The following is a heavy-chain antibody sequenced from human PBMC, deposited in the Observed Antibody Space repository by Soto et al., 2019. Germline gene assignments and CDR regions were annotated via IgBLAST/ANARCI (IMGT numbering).Heavy chain of an antibody. CDR3: ARGLWFGEVEMLRAFDI. Sequence: SETLSLTCAVSGGSISSSNWWSWVRQPPGKGLEWIGEIYHSGSTNYNPSLKSRVTISVDKSKNQFSLKLSSVTAADTAVYYCARGLWFGEVEMLRAFDIWGQGTMVTVS. J-gene: IGHJ3*02. V-gene: IGHV4-4*02. CDR2: IYHSGST. D-gene: IGHD3-10*01. CDR1: GGSISSSNW.